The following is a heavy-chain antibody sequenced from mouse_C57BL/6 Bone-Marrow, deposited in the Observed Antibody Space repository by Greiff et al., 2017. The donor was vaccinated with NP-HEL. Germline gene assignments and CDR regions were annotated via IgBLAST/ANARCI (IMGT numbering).Heavy chain of an antibody. D-gene: IGHD1-1*01. CDR1: GYTFTSYG. J-gene: IGHJ2*01. V-gene: IGHV1-81*01. CDR2: IYPRSGNT. Sequence: VKLMESGAELARPGASVKLSCKASGYTFTSYGISWVKQRTGQGLEWIGEIYPRSGNTYYNEKFKGKATLTADKSSSTAYMELRSLTSEDSAVYFCAIIYYYGSHYFDYWGQGTTLTVSS. CDR3: AIIYYYGSHYFDY.